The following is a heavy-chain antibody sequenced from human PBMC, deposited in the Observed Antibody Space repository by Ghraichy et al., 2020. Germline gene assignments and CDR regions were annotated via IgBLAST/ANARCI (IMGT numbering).Heavy chain of an antibody. CDR2: ISGSGGST. CDR3: AKLAQYDSSGYYSSSGLDY. J-gene: IGHJ4*02. CDR1: GFTFSSYA. V-gene: IGHV3-23*01. Sequence: GESLNISCAASGFTFSSYAMSWVRQAPGKGLEWVSAISGSGGSTYYADSVKGRFTISRDNSKNTLYLQMNSLRAEDTAVYYCAKLAQYDSSGYYSSSGLDYWGQGTLVTVSS. D-gene: IGHD3-22*01.